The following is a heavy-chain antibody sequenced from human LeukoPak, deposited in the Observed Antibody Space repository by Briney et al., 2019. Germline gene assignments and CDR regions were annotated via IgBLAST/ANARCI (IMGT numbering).Heavy chain of an antibody. J-gene: IGHJ4*02. Sequence: PSETLSLTCAVYGGSFSGYYWSWIRQPPGKGLEWIGEINHSGSTNYNPSLKSRVTISVDTSKNQFSLKLSSVTAADTAVYCCARGALRGKSYDYWGQGTLVTVSS. CDR1: GGSFSGYY. V-gene: IGHV4-34*01. D-gene: IGHD4-17*01. CDR2: INHSGST. CDR3: ARGALRGKSYDY.